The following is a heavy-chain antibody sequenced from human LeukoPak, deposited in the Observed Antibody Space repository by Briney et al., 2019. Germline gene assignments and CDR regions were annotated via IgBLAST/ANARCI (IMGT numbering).Heavy chain of an antibody. Sequence: GAAVKVSCKAYGYTFMSHGISWMRQAPGQGLEWMGWISGSSSNTNYAQRLQGRVTMTTDTSTTTAYMELRSLRSDDTAVYYCARATGTWGHHGFDIWGQGTMVTVPS. CDR1: GYTFMSHG. J-gene: IGHJ3*02. CDR3: ARATGTWGHHGFDI. CDR2: ISGSSSNT. D-gene: IGHD3-16*01. V-gene: IGHV1-18*01.